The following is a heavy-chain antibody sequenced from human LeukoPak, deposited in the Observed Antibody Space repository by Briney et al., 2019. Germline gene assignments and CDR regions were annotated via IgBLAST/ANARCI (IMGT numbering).Heavy chain of an antibody. CDR3: ARELTGVDAFDI. Sequence: SETLSLTCTVSGGSISSYYWSWIRQPPGKGLEWIGYIYYSGSTNYNPSLKSRVTISVDTSKNQFSLKLSSVTAADTAVYYCARELTGVDAFDIWGQGTMVTVSS. J-gene: IGHJ3*02. D-gene: IGHD7-27*01. CDR1: GGSISSYY. V-gene: IGHV4-59*01. CDR2: IYYSGST.